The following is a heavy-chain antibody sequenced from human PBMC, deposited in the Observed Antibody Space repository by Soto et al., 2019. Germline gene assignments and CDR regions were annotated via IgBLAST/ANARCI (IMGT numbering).Heavy chain of an antibody. CDR3: ARGGSSHYDFWSGYCGPLSYYGMDV. CDR2: INHSGST. V-gene: IGHV4-34*01. Sequence: QVQLQQWGAGLLKPSETLSLTCAVYGGSFSGHYWSWIRQPPGKGPEWIGEINHSGSTNYNPSLKSRVTISVDTSKNQFSLKLNSVTAADTAVYYCARGGSSHYDFWSGYCGPLSYYGMDVWGQGTTVTVSS. D-gene: IGHD3-3*01. CDR1: GGSFSGHY. J-gene: IGHJ6*02.